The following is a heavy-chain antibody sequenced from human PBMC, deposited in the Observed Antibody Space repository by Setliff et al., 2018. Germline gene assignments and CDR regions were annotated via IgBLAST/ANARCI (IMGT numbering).Heavy chain of an antibody. CDR3: AKEFTVVVPAALALDV. CDR1: GFTFSAYG. Sequence: GGSLRLSCAASGFTFSAYGMSWVRQAPGKGLEWVSNINPAGAKTYYADSVKGRFTISRDNSKNTLYLQMNSLRAEDTAVYYCAKEFTVVVPAALALDVWGKGTTVTVSS. CDR2: INPAGAKT. J-gene: IGHJ6*04. D-gene: IGHD2-2*01. V-gene: IGHV3-23*01.